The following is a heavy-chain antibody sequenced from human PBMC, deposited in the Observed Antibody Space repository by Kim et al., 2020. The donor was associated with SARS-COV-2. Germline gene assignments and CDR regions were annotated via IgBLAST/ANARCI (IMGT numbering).Heavy chain of an antibody. CDR2: ISNSGGST. Sequence: GGSLRLSCAASGFTFSGCAMSWVRQAPGKGLEWVSSISNSGGSTYFADSVKGRFSISRDNSNNTVYLQMNSLRAEDTAVYYCAKEPGTVGYYYGMDVWGQGTTVTVS. V-gene: IGHV3-23*01. J-gene: IGHJ6*02. CDR1: GFTFSGCA. D-gene: IGHD1-1*01. CDR3: AKEPGTVGYYYGMDV.